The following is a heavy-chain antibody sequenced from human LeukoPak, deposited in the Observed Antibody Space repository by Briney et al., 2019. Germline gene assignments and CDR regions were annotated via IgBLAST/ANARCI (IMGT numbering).Heavy chain of an antibody. CDR1: GFTFSDYY. D-gene: IGHD3-10*01. V-gene: IGHV3-11*06. CDR2: ISSSSSYT. J-gene: IGHJ4*02. CDR3: ARVGSMVRGPNYFDY. Sequence: GGSLRLSCAASGFTFSDYYMSWIRQAPGKGLEWVSYISSSSSYTNYADSVKGRFTISRDNAKNSLYLQMNSLRAEDTAVYYCARVGSMVRGPNYFDYWGQGTLVTVSS.